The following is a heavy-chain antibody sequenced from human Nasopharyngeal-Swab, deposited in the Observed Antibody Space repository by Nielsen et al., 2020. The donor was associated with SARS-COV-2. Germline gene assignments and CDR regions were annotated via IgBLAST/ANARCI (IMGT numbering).Heavy chain of an antibody. V-gene: IGHV4-34*01. J-gene: IGHJ6*02. Sequence: SETLSLTCSVSGGSFNGFYWNWIRQAPGKGLEWIGEINHNERNNYNPSLKSRIAMLVDTSNNQVSLKVSSVSAGDTAVYYCARAGRVGDAYTGLDVWGQGTTVTVSS. CDR3: ARAGRVGDAYTGLDV. CDR2: INHNERN. CDR1: GGSFNGFY. D-gene: IGHD5-24*01.